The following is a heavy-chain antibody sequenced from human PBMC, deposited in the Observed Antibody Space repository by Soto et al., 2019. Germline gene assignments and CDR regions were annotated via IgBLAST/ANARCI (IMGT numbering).Heavy chain of an antibody. J-gene: IGHJ6*02. CDR1: GYTFTAYY. V-gene: IGHV1-2*02. D-gene: IGHD3-10*02. CDR2: INPKFGDT. Sequence: QVQLVQSGAEVKEPGDSVRVSCEASGYTFTAYYIHWVRQAPGQGLEWMGWINPKFGDTTYAQDLQGRVSMTRDMAISTGYMELSRLTSDDTAIYYCARNMDYYYGRGSGNGHGVWGQGTTVTVFS. CDR3: ARNMDYYYGRGSGNGHGV.